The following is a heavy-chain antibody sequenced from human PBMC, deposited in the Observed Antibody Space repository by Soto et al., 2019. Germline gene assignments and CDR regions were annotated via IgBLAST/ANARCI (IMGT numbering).Heavy chain of an antibody. D-gene: IGHD3-22*01. J-gene: IGHJ4*02. CDR2: IYGGGST. Sequence: GGSLRLSCAASGFTVSSNYMSWVRQAPGKGLEWVSVIYGGGSTYYADSVKGRFTISRHNSKNTLYLQMNSLRAEDTAVYYCARDVYSSGYYGFFDYWAQGTLVTVSS. CDR3: ARDVYSSGYYGFFDY. V-gene: IGHV3-53*04. CDR1: GFTVSSNY.